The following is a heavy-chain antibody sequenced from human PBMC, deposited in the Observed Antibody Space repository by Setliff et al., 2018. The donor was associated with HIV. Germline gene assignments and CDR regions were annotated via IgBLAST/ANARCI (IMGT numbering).Heavy chain of an antibody. V-gene: IGHV4-61*02. CDR1: GGSISSGSYY. D-gene: IGHD2-15*01. CDR2: IYTSGST. CDR3: AREAAHCSGDTCQFTFDS. J-gene: IGHJ4*02. Sequence: LSLTCTVSGGSISSGSYYWSWIRQPAGKALEWIGRIYTSGSTYYNPSLESRVSISLDTSKNQFSLKLTSVTAADTAVYYCAREAAHCSGDTCQFTFDSWGQGTLVTVSS.